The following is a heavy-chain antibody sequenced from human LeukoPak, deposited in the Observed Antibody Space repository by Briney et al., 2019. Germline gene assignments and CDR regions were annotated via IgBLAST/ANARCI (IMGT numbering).Heavy chain of an antibody. CDR2: IRTSGST. Sequence: PSETLSLTCSVSGVSISSGDSFWSWIRQSAGRGLEWIGYIRTSGSTLYNVSLKSRVTISADASRNQFSLKLDSVTAADTAVYFCARDRTVAGSPFYWGQGTLVTVSS. J-gene: IGHJ4*02. D-gene: IGHD6-19*01. V-gene: IGHV4-31*03. CDR3: ARDRTVAGSPFY. CDR1: GVSISSGDSF.